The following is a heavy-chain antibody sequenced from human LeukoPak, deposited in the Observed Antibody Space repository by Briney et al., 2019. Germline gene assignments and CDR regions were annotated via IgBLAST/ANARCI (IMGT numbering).Heavy chain of an antibody. CDR2: IYHSGST. J-gene: IGHJ5*02. V-gene: IGHV4-4*02. Sequence: SETLSLTCAVSGGSISSSNWWSWVRQPPGKGLEWIGEIYHSGSTNYNPSLKSRATISVDKSKNQFSLKLSSVTAADTAVYYCAREIVTTNWFDPWGQGTLVTVSS. D-gene: IGHD5-12*01. CDR1: GGSISSSNW. CDR3: AREIVTTNWFDP.